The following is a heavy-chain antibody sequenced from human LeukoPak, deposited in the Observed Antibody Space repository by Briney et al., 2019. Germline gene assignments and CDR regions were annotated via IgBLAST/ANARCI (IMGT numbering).Heavy chain of an antibody. CDR1: GFTFDDYG. CDR2: INWNGGST. J-gene: IGHJ4*02. D-gene: IGHD6-19*01. V-gene: IGHV3-20*04. CDR3: AKDNAYSSGWLYYFDY. Sequence: GGSLRLSCAASGFTFDDYGMSWVRQAPGKGLEWVSGINWNGGSTGYADSVKGRFTISRDNAKNSLYLQMNSLRAEDTAVYYCAKDNAYSSGWLYYFDYWGQGTLVTVSS.